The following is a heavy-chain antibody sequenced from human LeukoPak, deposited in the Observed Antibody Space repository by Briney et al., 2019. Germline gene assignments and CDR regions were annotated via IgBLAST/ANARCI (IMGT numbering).Heavy chain of an antibody. CDR1: GFILSNYW. Sequence: GGSLRLSCEVSGFILSNYWMSWVRQAPGKGLEWVGNIRQDGGEKSYGDSLRGRFTISRDNAKNALYLQMDGLRVEDTAIYYCARITGNFGTYRYDYWGQGSLVTVPS. CDR2: IRQDGGEK. J-gene: IGHJ4*02. D-gene: IGHD3-16*02. CDR3: ARITGNFGTYRYDY. V-gene: IGHV3-7*01.